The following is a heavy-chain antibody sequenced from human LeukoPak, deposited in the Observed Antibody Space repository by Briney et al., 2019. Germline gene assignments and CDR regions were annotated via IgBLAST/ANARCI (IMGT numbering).Heavy chain of an antibody. J-gene: IGHJ5*02. D-gene: IGHD1-1*01. V-gene: IGHV3-30-3*01. CDR2: ISYDGSNK. CDR3: ARRRTGWFDP. Sequence: GGSLRLSCAASGFTFSSYAMHWVRQAPGKELEWVAVISYDGSNKYYADSVKGRFTISRDNSKNTLYLQMNSLRAEDTAVYYCARRRTGWFDPWGQGTLVTVSS. CDR1: GFTFSSYA.